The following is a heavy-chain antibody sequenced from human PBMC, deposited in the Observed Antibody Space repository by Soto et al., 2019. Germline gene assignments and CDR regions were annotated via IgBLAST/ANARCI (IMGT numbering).Heavy chain of an antibody. V-gene: IGHV2-5*02. CDR3: ARHDCSYSDFDY. J-gene: IGHJ4*02. D-gene: IGHD2-21*01. CDR2: IYWDDDK. CDR1: GFSLSTSGVG. Sequence: QITLKESGPTLVKPTQTLTLTCTFSGFSLSTSGVGVGWIRQPPGKALEWLALIYWDDDKRYSPSLKSRLTITQDTSKNQVVLTMTNMDPVDTATYYCARHDCSYSDFDYWGQGTLVTVSS.